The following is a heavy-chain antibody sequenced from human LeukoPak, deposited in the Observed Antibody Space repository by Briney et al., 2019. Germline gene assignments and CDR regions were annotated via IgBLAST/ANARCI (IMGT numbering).Heavy chain of an antibody. CDR1: GYTFTGYY. CDR2: INPNSGGT. V-gene: IGHV1-2*02. D-gene: IGHD3-10*01. J-gene: IGHJ2*01. CDR3: ARVPDGSGSYRRYWYFDL. Sequence: ASVKVSCKASGYTFTGYYMHWVRQAPGQGLEWMGWINPNSGGTNYAQKFQGRVTMTTDTSTSTAYMELRSLRSDDTAVYYCARVPDGSGSYRRYWYFDLWGRGTLVTVSS.